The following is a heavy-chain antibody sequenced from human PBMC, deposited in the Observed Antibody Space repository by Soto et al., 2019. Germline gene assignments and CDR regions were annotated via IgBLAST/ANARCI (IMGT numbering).Heavy chain of an antibody. CDR1: GGSISSYY. Sequence: TLSLTCTVSGGSISSYYWSWIRQPPGKALEWLARIDWDDDKYYSTSLKTRLTISKDTSKNQVVLTMTNMDPVDTATYYCARMGIVLVPAAMGGYYYYGMDVWGQGTTVTVS. CDR2: IDWDDDK. J-gene: IGHJ6*02. V-gene: IGHV2-70*11. D-gene: IGHD2-2*01. CDR3: ARMGIVLVPAAMGGYYYYGMDV.